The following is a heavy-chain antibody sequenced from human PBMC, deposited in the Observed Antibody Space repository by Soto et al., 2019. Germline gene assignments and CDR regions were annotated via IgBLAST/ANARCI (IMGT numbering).Heavy chain of an antibody. CDR2: ISAYNGNT. V-gene: IGHV1-18*01. CDR1: GYTFTSYG. CDR3: ALAVNIVTGPNPGVDY. J-gene: IGHJ4*02. Sequence: QVQLVQSGAEVKKPGASVKVSCKASGYTFTSYGISWVRQAPGQGLEWMGWISAYNGNTNYAQKLQGSVAVTTNNYTSTDYMELRGLRPDDTAVYYCALAVNIVTGPNPGVDYWGQGTLVTVSS. D-gene: IGHD3-9*01.